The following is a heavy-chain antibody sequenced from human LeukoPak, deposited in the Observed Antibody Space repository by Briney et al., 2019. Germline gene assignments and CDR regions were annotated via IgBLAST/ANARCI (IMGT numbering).Heavy chain of an antibody. V-gene: IGHV3-64D*09. D-gene: IGHD6-19*01. CDR1: GFTFSTYV. J-gene: IGHJ5*01. Sequence: GGSLRLSSSASGFTFSTYVMHWVRQAPGKGLEYVSAISSDGGGTYYADSVKGRFTISRDNSKNTLYLQMSSLRAEDTAVYYCVKRYSSGWYDSWGQGTLVTVSS. CDR2: ISSDGGGT. CDR3: VKRYSSGWYDS.